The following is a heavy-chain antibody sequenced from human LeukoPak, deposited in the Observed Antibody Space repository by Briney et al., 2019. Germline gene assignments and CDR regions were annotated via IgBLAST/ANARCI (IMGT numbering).Heavy chain of an antibody. V-gene: IGHV3-15*01. CDR3: TTIDSVYYGSGSYLRDY. D-gene: IGHD3-10*01. Sequence: GGSLRLSCAASGFTFSNARMSWVPQAPGKGLEWVGRIKSKTDGGTTDYAAPVKGRFTISRDDSKNTLYLQMNSLKTESTAVYYCTTIDSVYYGSGSYLRDYWGQGTLVTVSS. CDR1: GFTFSNAR. CDR2: IKSKTDGGTT. J-gene: IGHJ4*02.